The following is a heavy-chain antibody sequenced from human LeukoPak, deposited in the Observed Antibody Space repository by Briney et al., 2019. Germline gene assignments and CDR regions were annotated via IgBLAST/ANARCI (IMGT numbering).Heavy chain of an antibody. V-gene: IGHV1-69*04. D-gene: IGHD6-19*01. CDR2: IIPILGIA. CDR3: ARELVAGPFDY. Sequence: AAVKVSFKASGGTFISYAISWVRQAPGQGLEWVGRIIPILGIANYAQKFQGRVTITADKSTSTAYMELRSLRSEDTAVYYCARELVAGPFDYWGQGTLVTVSS. CDR1: GGTFISYA. J-gene: IGHJ4*02.